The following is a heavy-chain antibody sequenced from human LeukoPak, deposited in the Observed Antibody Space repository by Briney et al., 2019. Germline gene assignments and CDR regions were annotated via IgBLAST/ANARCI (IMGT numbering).Heavy chain of an antibody. CDR1: GYTFTSYY. V-gene: IGHV1-46*01. D-gene: IGHD3-22*01. CDR3: ARSNYYDSSGLNGGHWFDP. Sequence: ASVKVSCKASGYTFTSYYMHWVRQAPGQGLEWMGIINPSGGSTSYAQKFQGRVTMTRDTSTSTVYMEQSSLRSEDTAVYYCARSNYYDSSGLNGGHWFDPWGQGTLVTVSS. J-gene: IGHJ5*02. CDR2: INPSGGST.